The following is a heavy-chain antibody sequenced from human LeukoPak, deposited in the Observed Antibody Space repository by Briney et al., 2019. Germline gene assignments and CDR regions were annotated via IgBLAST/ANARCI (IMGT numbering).Heavy chain of an antibody. V-gene: IGHV7-4-1*02. CDR3: ARAYQRSGELSLTDY. Sequence: ASVKFSCKASGYTFTNYAMNWVRQAPGPTLEWMGWINPNTGNRTYAQDLTGRFFFSLDTAVSTAYLELRSLKADDTALYYCARAYQRSGELSLTDYWGQGTLVTVTS. CDR1: GYTFTNYA. CDR2: INPNTGNR. J-gene: IGHJ4*02. D-gene: IGHD3-16*02.